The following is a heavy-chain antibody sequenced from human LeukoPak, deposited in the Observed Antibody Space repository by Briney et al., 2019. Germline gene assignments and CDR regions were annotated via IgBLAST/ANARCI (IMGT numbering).Heavy chain of an antibody. CDR1: GGTFSSYA. Sequence: ASVKVSCKASGGTFSSYAISWVRQATGQGLEWMGWMNPNSGNTGYAQKFQGRVTITRNTSISTAYMELSSLRSEDTAVYYCARGRIVVGPGYYYYMDVWGKGTTVTVSS. D-gene: IGHD3-22*01. CDR3: ARGRIVVGPGYYYYMDV. CDR2: MNPNSGNT. V-gene: IGHV1-8*03. J-gene: IGHJ6*03.